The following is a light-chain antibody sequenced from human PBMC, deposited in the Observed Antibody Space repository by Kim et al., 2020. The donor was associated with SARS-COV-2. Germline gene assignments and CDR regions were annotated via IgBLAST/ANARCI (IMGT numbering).Light chain of an antibody. J-gene: IGKJ1*01. Sequence: ADVGDSVTITCRQGKGIGSWLGWYQQKTGKAPQILIYAAFSLESAAPSRFSGSGTGTDFTLTISRLQPEDFETYYCQKADSLPWTFGQGTRVDIK. CDR2: AAF. CDR1: KGIGSW. V-gene: IGKV1-12*01. CDR3: QKADSLPWT.